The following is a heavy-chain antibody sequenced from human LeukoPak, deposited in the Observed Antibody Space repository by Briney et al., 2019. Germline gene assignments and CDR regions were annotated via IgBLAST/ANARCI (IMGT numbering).Heavy chain of an antibody. CDR3: ARLLGGDGYNYRPFDY. J-gene: IGHJ4*02. D-gene: IGHD5-24*01. CDR1: GYSFTSYW. Sequence: GESLKISCKGSGYSFTSYWIGWVRQMPGKGLEWMGIIYPGDSDTRYSPSFQGQVTTSADKSISTAYLQWSSLKASDTAMYYCARLLGGDGYNYRPFDYWGQGTLVTVSS. V-gene: IGHV5-51*01. CDR2: IYPGDSDT.